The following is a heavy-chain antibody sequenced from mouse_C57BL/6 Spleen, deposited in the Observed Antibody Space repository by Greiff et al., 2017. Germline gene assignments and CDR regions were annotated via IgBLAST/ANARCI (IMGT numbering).Heavy chain of an antibody. CDR2: INPNNGGT. CDR1: GYTFTDYN. J-gene: IGHJ2*01. V-gene: IGHV1-18*01. CDR3: ARGTYYYGYYFDY. D-gene: IGHD1-1*01. Sequence: EVKLMESGPELVKPGASVKIPCKASGYTFTDYNMAWVKQSHGKSLEWIGDINPNNGGTIYNQKFKGKATLTVDKSSSTAYMELRSLTSEDTAVYYCARGTYYYGYYFDYWGQGTTLTVSS.